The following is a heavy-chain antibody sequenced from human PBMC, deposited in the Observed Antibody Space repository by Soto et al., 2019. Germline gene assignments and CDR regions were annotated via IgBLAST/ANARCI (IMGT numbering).Heavy chain of an antibody. CDR3: ARDLSDMTTVTTNAFDI. CDR2: INAGNGNT. CDR1: GYTFTSYA. J-gene: IGHJ3*02. D-gene: IGHD4-17*01. V-gene: IGHV1-3*01. Sequence: ASVKVSCKASGYTFTSYAMHWVRQAPGQRLEWMGWINAGNGNTKYSQKFQGRVTINRDTSASTAYMELSSLRSEDTAVYYCARDLSDMTTVTTNAFDIWGQGTMVTVSS.